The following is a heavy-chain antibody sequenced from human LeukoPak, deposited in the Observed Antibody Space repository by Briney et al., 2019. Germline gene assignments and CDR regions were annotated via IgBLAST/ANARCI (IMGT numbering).Heavy chain of an antibody. D-gene: IGHD4-23*01. V-gene: IGHV3-53*01. Sequence: PGGCLRLSCAASVSTVSSNYMTWVRQAPGKGLEWVSSLYSGGTTYYADSMKGRFTISRDNSKNTLYLQMNSLRAEDTAVYYCARANVGGYSGFDYWGQGTLVSVSS. J-gene: IGHJ4*02. CDR1: VSTVSSNY. CDR2: LYSGGTT. CDR3: ARANVGGYSGFDY.